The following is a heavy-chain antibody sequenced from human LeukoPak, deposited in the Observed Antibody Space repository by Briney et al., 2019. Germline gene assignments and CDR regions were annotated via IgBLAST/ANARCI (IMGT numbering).Heavy chain of an antibody. CDR3: ARDSDVVVPAASTGYWFDP. J-gene: IGHJ5*02. CDR2: IIPIFGIA. Sequence: SVKVSCKAPGGTFSSYAISWVRQAPGQGLEWMGRIIPIFGIANYAQKFRGRVTITADKSTSTAYMELSSLRSEDTAVYYCARDSDVVVPAASTGYWFDPWGQGTLVTVSS. D-gene: IGHD2-2*01. CDR1: GGTFSSYA. V-gene: IGHV1-69*04.